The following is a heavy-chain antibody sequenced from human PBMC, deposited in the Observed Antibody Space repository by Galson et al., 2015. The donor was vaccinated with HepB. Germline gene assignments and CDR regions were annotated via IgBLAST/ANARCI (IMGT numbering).Heavy chain of an antibody. V-gene: IGHV3-23*01. J-gene: IGHJ4*02. CDR1: GFTFSSYA. CDR3: ARDLRGYSTITEY. CDR2: ISGSGDST. Sequence: SLRLSCAASGFTFSSYAMTWVRQAPGKGLEWVSTISGSGDSTNYADSVKGRFTISRDNSKNTLCLQVNSLRAEDTAVYYCARDLRGYSTITEYWGQGTLVTVSS. D-gene: IGHD3-22*01.